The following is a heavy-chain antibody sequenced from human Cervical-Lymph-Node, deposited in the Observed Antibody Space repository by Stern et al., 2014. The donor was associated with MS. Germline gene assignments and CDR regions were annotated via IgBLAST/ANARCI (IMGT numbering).Heavy chain of an antibody. CDR2: IYYSGST. J-gene: IGHJ4*02. CDR1: GGSISSYY. D-gene: IGHD5-18*01. CDR3: ARGRGYSYGWGYYFDY. V-gene: IGHV4-59*01. Sequence: VQLEESGPGLVKPSETLSLTCTVSGGSISSYYWSWIRQPPGKGLEWIGYIYYSGSTNYNPSLKSRVTISVDTSKNQFSLKLSSVTAADTAVYYCARGRGYSYGWGYYFDYWGQGTLVTVSS.